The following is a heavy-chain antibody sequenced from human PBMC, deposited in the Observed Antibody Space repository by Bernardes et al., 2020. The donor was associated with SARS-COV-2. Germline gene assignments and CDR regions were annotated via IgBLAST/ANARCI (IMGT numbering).Heavy chain of an antibody. CDR1: GFTFSSYW. CDR3: ARDWEYYDFWSGYYTRRHDAFDL. J-gene: IGHJ3*01. D-gene: IGHD3-3*01. Sequence: GGSLRLSCAASGFTFSSYWMHWVRQAPGKGLVWVSRINSDGSSTSYADSVKGRFTISRDNAKNTLYLQMNSLRAEDTAVYYCARDWEYYDFWSGYYTRRHDAFDLWGQGTLVTVSS. V-gene: IGHV3-74*01. CDR2: INSDGSST.